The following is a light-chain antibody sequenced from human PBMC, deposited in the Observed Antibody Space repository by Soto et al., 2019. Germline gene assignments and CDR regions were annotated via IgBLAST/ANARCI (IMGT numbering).Light chain of an antibody. V-gene: IGKV3-15*01. J-gene: IGKJ1*01. Sequence: EIVMTQSPATLSVSPGERATLSCRASQSVSNNLVWYQQKPGQAPRLLIYGASTRATGIPARFSGSGSGTEFTLTISSLQSEDFAVYYCQQRSNLWTVGQGTKVDIK. CDR2: GAS. CDR3: QQRSNLWT. CDR1: QSVSNN.